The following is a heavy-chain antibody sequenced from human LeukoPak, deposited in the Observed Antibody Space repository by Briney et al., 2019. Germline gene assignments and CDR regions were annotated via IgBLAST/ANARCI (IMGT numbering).Heavy chain of an antibody. CDR1: GGSISSYY. V-gene: IGHV4-59*01. J-gene: IGHJ4*02. CDR2: IYYSGST. CDR3: ARWTWGNFDY. Sequence: SETLSLTCTVSGGSISSYYWSWIRQPPGEGLEWIGYIYYSGSTNYNPSLKSRVNISVDTSKNQFSLKLSSVTAADTAVYYCARWTWGNFDYWGQGTLVTVSS. D-gene: IGHD3-16*01.